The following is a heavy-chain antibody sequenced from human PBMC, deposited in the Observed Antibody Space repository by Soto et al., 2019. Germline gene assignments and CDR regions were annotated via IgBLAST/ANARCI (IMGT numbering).Heavy chain of an antibody. CDR1: GGSISSSSYY. CDR3: AKDFSNSSKWFDP. V-gene: IGHV4-39*01. CDR2: IYFSGST. Sequence: SETLSLTCTVSGGSISSSSYYWAWIRQSPGKGLEWIGSIYFSGSTYYNPSLKSRVTISIDTSSNQFSLKLTSVTAADTAVYYCAKDFSNSSKWFDPWGQGTLVTVSS. J-gene: IGHJ5*02. D-gene: IGHD6-6*01.